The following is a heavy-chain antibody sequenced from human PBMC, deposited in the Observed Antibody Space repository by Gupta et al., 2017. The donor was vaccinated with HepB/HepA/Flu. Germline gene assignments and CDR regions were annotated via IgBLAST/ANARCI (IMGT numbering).Heavy chain of an antibody. Sequence: QLQLQESGPGLVKPSETLSLTCTVPGGSISSSSYYWGWIRQPPGKGLEWIGSIYYSGSTYYNPSLKSRVTISVDTSKNQFSLKLSSVTAADTAVYYGARLRGITIFGVVIKDHFDYWGQGTLVTVSS. CDR1: GGSISSSSYY. CDR3: ARLRGITIFGVVIKDHFDY. J-gene: IGHJ4*02. V-gene: IGHV4-39*01. CDR2: IYYSGST. D-gene: IGHD3-3*01.